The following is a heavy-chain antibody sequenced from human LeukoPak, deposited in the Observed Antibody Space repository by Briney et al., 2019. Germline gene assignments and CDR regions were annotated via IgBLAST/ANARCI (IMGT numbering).Heavy chain of an antibody. Sequence: GGSLRLSCATSGFTFGSYAMTWVRQAPGKGLEWVSGITGIDGSTYYADSVKGRFTISRDNSKNTLYLQMNSLRGEDTAAYYCAKDAVRGSGRINWFDSWGQGTLVIVSS. J-gene: IGHJ5*01. CDR1: GFTFGSYA. CDR2: ITGIDGST. D-gene: IGHD3-10*01. CDR3: AKDAVRGSGRINWFDS. V-gene: IGHV3-23*01.